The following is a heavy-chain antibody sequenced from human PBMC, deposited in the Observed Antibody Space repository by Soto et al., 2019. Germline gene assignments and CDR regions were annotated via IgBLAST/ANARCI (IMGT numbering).Heavy chain of an antibody. J-gene: IGHJ4*02. CDR3: AREREDYYDSSGYYYFDS. D-gene: IGHD3-22*01. Sequence: EVQLVESGGGLVQPGGSLRLSCAASGFTFSSYSMNWVRQAPGKGLEWVSYISSSSSTIYYADSVKGRFTISRDNAKNSLYLQMNSLRDEDTAVYYCAREREDYYDSSGYYYFDSWGQGPLVTVSS. V-gene: IGHV3-48*02. CDR1: GFTFSSYS. CDR2: ISSSSSTI.